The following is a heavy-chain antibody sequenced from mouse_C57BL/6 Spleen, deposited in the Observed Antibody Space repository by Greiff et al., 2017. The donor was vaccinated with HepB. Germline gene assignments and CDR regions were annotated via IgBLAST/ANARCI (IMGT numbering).Heavy chain of an antibody. CDR2: INPSTGGT. Sequence: EVQLQQSGPELVKPGASVKISCKASGYSFTGYYMHWVKQSPEKSLEWIGEINPSTGGTTYNQKFKAKATLTGDKSSSTASMQLKSLTSEDSAVYYCARSHYYNGSSGWYFDVWGTGTTVTVSS. J-gene: IGHJ1*03. V-gene: IGHV1-42*01. D-gene: IGHD1-1*01. CDR1: GYSFTGYY. CDR3: ARSHYYNGSSGWYFDV.